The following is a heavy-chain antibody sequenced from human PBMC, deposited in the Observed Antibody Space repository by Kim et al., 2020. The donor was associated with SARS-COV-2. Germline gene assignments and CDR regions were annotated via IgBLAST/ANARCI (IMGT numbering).Heavy chain of an antibody. D-gene: IGHD3-10*01. V-gene: IGHV3-30-3*01. J-gene: IGHJ5*02. CDR1: GFTFSSYA. Sequence: GGSLRLSCAASGFTFSSYAMHWVRQAPGKGLEWVAVISYDGSNKYYADSVKGRFTISRDNSKNTLYLQMNSLRAEDTAVYYCAREVGFGEPRNNWFDPWGQGTLVTVSS. CDR3: AREVGFGEPRNNWFDP. CDR2: ISYDGSNK.